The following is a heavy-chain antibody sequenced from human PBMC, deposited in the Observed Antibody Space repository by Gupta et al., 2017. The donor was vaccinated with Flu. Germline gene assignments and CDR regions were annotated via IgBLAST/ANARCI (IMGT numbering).Heavy chain of an antibody. J-gene: IGHJ4*02. CDR1: SFSSDW. V-gene: IGHV3-7*01. CDR2: IKGDGNAK. CDR3: ARDSGYDKFDY. D-gene: IGHD3-9*01. Sequence: SFSSDWRAWVRQAPGMGLEWVANIKGDGNAKNYVDSVNGRFTVSRDNAKNSLYLQMNSLRVEDTGIYYCARDSGYDKFDYWGQGTLVTVSS.